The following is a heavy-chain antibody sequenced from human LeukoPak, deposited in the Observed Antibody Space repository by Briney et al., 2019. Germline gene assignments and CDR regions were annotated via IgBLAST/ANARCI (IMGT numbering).Heavy chain of an antibody. CDR2: IYTSGST. D-gene: IGHD6-19*01. J-gene: IGHJ5*02. CDR3: ARVMYSSGWYSTGWFDP. V-gene: IGHV4-4*07. CDR1: GGSISSYY. Sequence: SETLSLTCTVSGGSISSYYWSWIRQPAGKGLEWIGRIYTSGSTNYNPSLKSRVTMSVDTSKNQFSLKLSSVTAADTAVYYCARVMYSSGWYSTGWFDPWGQGTLVTVSS.